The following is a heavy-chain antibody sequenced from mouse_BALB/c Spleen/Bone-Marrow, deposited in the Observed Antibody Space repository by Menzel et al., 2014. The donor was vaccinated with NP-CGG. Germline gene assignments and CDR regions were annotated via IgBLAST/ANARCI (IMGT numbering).Heavy chain of an antibody. V-gene: IGHV1-80*01. CDR3: ARGGISVDY. J-gene: IGHJ2*01. Sequence: QVQLQQSGAELVRPGSSVKISCESSGYVFSTYWINWVKQRPGQGLEWIGQIYPADGDTDYNGMFKDKATLTADKSSNTAYMQLSSLTSEDSAVYFCARGGISVDYWGQGTTLTVSS. CDR1: GYVFSTYW. CDR2: IYPADGDT.